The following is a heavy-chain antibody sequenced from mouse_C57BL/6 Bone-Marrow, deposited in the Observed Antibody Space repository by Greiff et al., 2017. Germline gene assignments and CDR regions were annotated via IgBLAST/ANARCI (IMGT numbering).Heavy chain of an antibody. CDR2: IYPRDGST. CDR3: ARDYGSSYWYFDV. V-gene: IGHV1-85*01. Sequence: VQRVESGPELVKPGASVKLSCTASGYTFTSYDINWVKQRPGQGLEWIGWIYPRDGSTKYNEQFKGKATLPVDTSSSTAYMELHSLTSEDSAVYFCARDYGSSYWYFDVWGKGTTVTVSS. J-gene: IGHJ1*03. CDR1: GYTFTSYD. D-gene: IGHD1-1*01.